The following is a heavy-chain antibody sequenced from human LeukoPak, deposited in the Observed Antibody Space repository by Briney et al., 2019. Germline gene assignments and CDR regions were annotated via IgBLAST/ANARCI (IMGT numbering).Heavy chain of an antibody. Sequence: SETLSLTCTVSGGSISSYYWSWIRQPPGKGLEWIGYIYYSGSTNYNPSLKSRVTISVDTSKNQFSLKLSSVTAADTAVYYCARHLRGSGSVSGMDVWGQGTTVTVSS. J-gene: IGHJ6*02. V-gene: IGHV4-59*08. CDR3: ARHLRGSGSVSGMDV. CDR1: GGSISSYY. CDR2: IYYSGST. D-gene: IGHD3-10*01.